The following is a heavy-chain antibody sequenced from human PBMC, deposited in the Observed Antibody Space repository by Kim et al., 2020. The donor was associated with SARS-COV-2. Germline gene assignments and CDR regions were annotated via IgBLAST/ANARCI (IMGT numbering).Heavy chain of an antibody. Sequence: SETLSLTCTVSGGSVSSGSYYWSWIRQPPGKGLEWIGNFYYIGFTTYNPSLKSRVSISADKSKNQFSLRLTFVTAADTAVYYCARDFASGEFDYWGQGTLITVSS. V-gene: IGHV4-61*01. J-gene: IGHJ4*02. CDR3: ARDFASGEFDY. CDR1: GGSVSSGSYY. CDR2: FYYIGFT. D-gene: IGHD3-10*01.